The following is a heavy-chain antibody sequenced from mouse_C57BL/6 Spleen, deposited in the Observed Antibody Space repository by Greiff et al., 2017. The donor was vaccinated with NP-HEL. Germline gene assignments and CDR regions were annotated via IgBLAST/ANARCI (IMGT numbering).Heavy chain of an antibody. V-gene: IGHV6-3*01. CDR2: IRLKSDNYAT. CDR3: TLNWAFAY. D-gene: IGHD4-1*01. CDR1: GFTFSNYW. Sequence: EVQLVESGGGLVQPGGSMKLSCVASGFTFSNYWMNWVRQSPEKGLEWVAQIRLKSDNYATHYAVSVKGRFTISRDDSKSSVYLQMNNLRAEDTGIYYCTLNWAFAYWGQGTLVTVSA. J-gene: IGHJ3*01.